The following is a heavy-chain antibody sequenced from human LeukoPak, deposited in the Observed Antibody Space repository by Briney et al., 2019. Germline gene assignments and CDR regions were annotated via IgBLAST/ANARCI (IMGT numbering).Heavy chain of an antibody. CDR1: GFTFSSFG. CDR3: ARYCSGGCYSGVDY. D-gene: IGHD2-15*01. CDR2: ILHDEK. J-gene: IGHJ4*02. V-gene: IGHV3-33*05. Sequence: GGSLTLSCAASGFTFSSFGMHWVRQAPGRGLEWVALILHDEKHYADSVKGRFTISRDNSKNTLYLQMDTLGAEDTAVYYCARYCSGGCYSGVDYWGQGTLVTVPS.